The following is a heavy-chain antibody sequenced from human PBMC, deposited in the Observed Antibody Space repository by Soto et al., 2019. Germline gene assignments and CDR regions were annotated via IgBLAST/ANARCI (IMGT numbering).Heavy chain of an antibody. J-gene: IGHJ5*02. V-gene: IGHV4-34*01. CDR2: INHSGST. Sequence: QVQLQQWGAGLLKPSETLSLTCAVYGGSFSGYYWSWIRQPPGKGLEWIGEINHSGSTNYNPSLKSRVTISVDTSKNQFSLKLGFVTAADTAVYYCARHYGDYVFWAWGQGTLVTVSS. D-gene: IGHD4-17*01. CDR3: ARHYGDYVFWA. CDR1: GGSFSGYY.